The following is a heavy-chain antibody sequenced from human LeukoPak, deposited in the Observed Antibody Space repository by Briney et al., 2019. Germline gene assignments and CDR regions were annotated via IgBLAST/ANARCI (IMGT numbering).Heavy chain of an antibody. CDR2: ISYDGSNK. Sequence: GGSLRLSCAASGFTFSSYAMTWVRQAPGKGLEWVAVISYDGSNKYYADSVKGRFTISRDNSKNTLYLQMNSLRAEDTAVYYCARASGWYVADYWGQGTLVTVSS. CDR3: ARASGWYVADY. D-gene: IGHD6-19*01. J-gene: IGHJ4*02. V-gene: IGHV3-30*04. CDR1: GFTFSSYA.